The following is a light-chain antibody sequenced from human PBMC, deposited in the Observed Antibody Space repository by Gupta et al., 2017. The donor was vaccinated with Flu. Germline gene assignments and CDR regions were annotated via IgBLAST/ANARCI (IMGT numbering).Light chain of an antibody. CDR1: QGISSY. CDR2: KAS. Sequence: PSSLFASMGDRVTITWRASQGISSYLAWYQQKPGKAPKLLIYKASNVESGVPSRFSGSGSGTEFTLTISSLQPEDFTTYYCQQDSSYPWTFGHGTKVEIK. J-gene: IGKJ1*01. V-gene: IGKV1-9*01. CDR3: QQDSSYPWT.